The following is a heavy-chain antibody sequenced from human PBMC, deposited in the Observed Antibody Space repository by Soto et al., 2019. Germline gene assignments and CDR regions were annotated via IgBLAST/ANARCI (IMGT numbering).Heavy chain of an antibody. CDR3: AKDRREAGPSDFDH. V-gene: IGHV3-23*01. J-gene: IGHJ4*02. Sequence: EVQLLESGGVLVQPGGSLRLSCAASGFTFSNYDMSWVRQAPGKGLEWVSSVSGSGDSIFYAASVKGRFIVSRDNSKNSLYLQMDSLRAEDTAVYYCAKDRREAGPSDFDHWGQGTLVTVSS. CDR1: GFTFSNYD. CDR2: VSGSGDSI.